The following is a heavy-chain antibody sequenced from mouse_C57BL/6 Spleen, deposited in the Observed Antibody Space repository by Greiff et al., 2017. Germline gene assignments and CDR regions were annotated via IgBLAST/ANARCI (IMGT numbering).Heavy chain of an antibody. J-gene: IGHJ4*01. Sequence: VQLQQSGPELVKPGASVKMSCKASGYTFTDYNMHWVKQSHGKSLEWIGYINPNNGGTSYNQKFKGKATLTVNKSSSTAYMELRSLTSEESAVYYCAREEVTTVVPYYAMDYWGQGTSVTVSS. V-gene: IGHV1-22*01. D-gene: IGHD1-1*01. CDR1: GYTFTDYN. CDR3: AREEVTTVVPYYAMDY. CDR2: INPNNGGT.